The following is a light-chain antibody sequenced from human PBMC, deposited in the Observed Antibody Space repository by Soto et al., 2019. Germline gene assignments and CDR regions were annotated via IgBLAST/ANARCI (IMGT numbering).Light chain of an antibody. CDR3: QQYNNWRRT. Sequence: EIVMTQSPATLSVSPGERATLSCRASQSVSSNLAWYQQKPVQAPRLLIYGASTRATGIPARFSGSGSGTEFTLTISSLQSEDFAVYYCQQYNNWRRTFGQGTKV. CDR1: QSVSSN. V-gene: IGKV3-15*01. J-gene: IGKJ1*01. CDR2: GAS.